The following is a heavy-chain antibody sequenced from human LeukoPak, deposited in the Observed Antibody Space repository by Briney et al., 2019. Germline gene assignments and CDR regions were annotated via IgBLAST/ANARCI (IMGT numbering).Heavy chain of an antibody. V-gene: IGHV3-53*01. D-gene: IGHD2-2*01. Sequence: QPGGSLRLSCAASGFTVSSNYMSWVRQAPGKGLEWVSVIYSGGSTYYADSVKGRFTISRDNSKNTLYLQMNSLRAEDTAVYYCASLCGSTSCAEYSSSDTPDYWGQGTLVTVSS. J-gene: IGHJ4*02. CDR2: IYSGGST. CDR1: GFTVSSNY. CDR3: ASLCGSTSCAEYSSSDTPDY.